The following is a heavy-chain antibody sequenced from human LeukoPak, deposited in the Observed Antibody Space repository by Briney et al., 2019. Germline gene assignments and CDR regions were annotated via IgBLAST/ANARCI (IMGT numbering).Heavy chain of an antibody. J-gene: IGHJ4*02. Sequence: GGSLRLSCAASGFTVGNDYLSWVRQAPGKGLEWVSHIYSGGSTFYADSVKDRFTISRDSSNNTLYLQMNSLRAEDTAVYYCAKNWIAAAGTDYWGQGTLVTVSS. CDR1: GFTVGNDY. CDR2: IYSGGST. CDR3: AKNWIAAAGTDY. D-gene: IGHD6-13*01. V-gene: IGHV3-66*01.